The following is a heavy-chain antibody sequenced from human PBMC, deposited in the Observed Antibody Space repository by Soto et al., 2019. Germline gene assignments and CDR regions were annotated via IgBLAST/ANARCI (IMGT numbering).Heavy chain of an antibody. CDR1: GFTFSSYG. D-gene: IGHD3-10*01. CDR3: AKIYYGSGSYYGAFDI. V-gene: IGHV3-30*18. Sequence: PGGSLRLSCAASGFTFSSYGMHWVRQAPGKGLEWVAVISYDGSNKYYADSVKGRFTISRDNSKNTLYLQMNSLRAEDTAVYYCAKIYYGSGSYYGAFDIWGQGTMVTVS. CDR2: ISYDGSNK. J-gene: IGHJ3*02.